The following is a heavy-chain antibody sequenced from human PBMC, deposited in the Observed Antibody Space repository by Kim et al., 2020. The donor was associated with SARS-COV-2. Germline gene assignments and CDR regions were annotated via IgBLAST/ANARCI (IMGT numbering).Heavy chain of an antibody. CDR1: GYTFTGYY. V-gene: IGHV1-2*06. Sequence: ASVKVSCKASGYTFTGYYIHWVRQAPGQGLEWMGRINPNSGGTNYAQKFQGRVTMTRDTSISTAYMELSRLRTDDTAVYYCARDRGYSYGLGWVDPWGQGTLVTVSS. CDR3: ARDRGYSYGLGWVDP. CDR2: INPNSGGT. J-gene: IGHJ5*02. D-gene: IGHD5-18*01.